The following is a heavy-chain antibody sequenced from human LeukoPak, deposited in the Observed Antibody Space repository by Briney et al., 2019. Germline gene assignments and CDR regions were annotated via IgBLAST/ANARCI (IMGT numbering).Heavy chain of an antibody. V-gene: IGHV6-1*01. CDR3: ARGRQWLNWFDP. Sequence: SQTLSLTCAISGDSMTSNTAAWHWIRQSQSRGLEWLGRTYYRSKWCNDYALSVKSRISINPDTSKNQFSLQLNSVTPEDTAVYYCARGRQWLNWFDPWGQGTLVTVSS. CDR2: TYYRSKWCN. J-gene: IGHJ5*02. D-gene: IGHD5-24*01. CDR1: GDSMTSNTAA.